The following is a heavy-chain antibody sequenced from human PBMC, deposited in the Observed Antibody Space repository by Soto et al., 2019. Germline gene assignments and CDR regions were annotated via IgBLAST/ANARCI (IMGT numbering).Heavy chain of an antibody. CDR3: ATAEVDY. V-gene: IGHV3-74*01. Sequence: GGSLRLSCAASGFTFGNYWMHLVRQAPGKGLECVSRMNSDGSSTNYADSVKGRFTVSRDNAKNTLYLQMNSLRAEDTAVYYCATAEVDYWGPGTLVTVSS. CDR1: GFTFGNYW. CDR2: MNSDGSST. J-gene: IGHJ4*02.